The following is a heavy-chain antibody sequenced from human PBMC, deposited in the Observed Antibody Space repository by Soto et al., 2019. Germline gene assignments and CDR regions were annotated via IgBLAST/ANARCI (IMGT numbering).Heavy chain of an antibody. CDR2: IYYSGST. CDR3: ARVSRGITDTVVVPADNSYYYYGMDV. CDR1: GGSISSSSYY. J-gene: IGHJ6*02. Sequence: SETLSLTCTVSGGSISSSSYYWGWIRQPPGKGLEWIGSIYYSGSTYYNPSLKSRVTISVDTSKNQFSLKLSSVTAADTAVYYCARVSRGITDTVVVPADNSYYYYGMDVWGQGTTVTVSS. D-gene: IGHD2-2*01. V-gene: IGHV4-39*07.